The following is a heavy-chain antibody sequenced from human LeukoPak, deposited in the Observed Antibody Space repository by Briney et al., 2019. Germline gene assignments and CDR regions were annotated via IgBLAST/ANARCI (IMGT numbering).Heavy chain of an antibody. J-gene: IGHJ5*02. CDR2: ISSSSSTI. Sequence: GGSLRLSCAASGFTFSSYSMNWVRQAPGKGLEWVSYISSSSSTIYYADSVKGRFTISRDNAKNSLYLQMNSLRDEDTAVYYCARRVYNSGNYSWFDPWGQGTLVTVSS. CDR1: GFTFSSYS. V-gene: IGHV3-48*02. D-gene: IGHD1-26*01. CDR3: ARRVYNSGNYSWFDP.